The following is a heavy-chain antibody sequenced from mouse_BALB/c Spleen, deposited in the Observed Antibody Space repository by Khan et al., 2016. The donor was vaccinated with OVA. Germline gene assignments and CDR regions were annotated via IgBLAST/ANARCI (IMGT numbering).Heavy chain of an antibody. CDR2: INPSTDYT. D-gene: IGHD1-1*01. CDR3: TNHGSSSAWFTY. CDR1: GYTFTSYW. J-gene: IGHJ3*01. Sequence: QVQLKQSGAELAKPGASVKMSCKASGYTFTSYWMHWVKQRPGQGLAWIGYINPSTDYTDSNQNFKNKATLTADKSSSPAYMQLTSLTAEDSAVYYCTNHGSSSAWFTYWGQGTLVTVSA. V-gene: IGHV1-7*01.